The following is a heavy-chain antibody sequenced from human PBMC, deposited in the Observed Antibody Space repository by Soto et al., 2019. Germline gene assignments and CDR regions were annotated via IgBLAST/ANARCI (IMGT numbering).Heavy chain of an antibody. V-gene: IGHV1-2*04. CDR1: GYTFTGYY. J-gene: IGHJ3*02. D-gene: IGHD5-12*01. CDR3: AREAAGMATAYAFDI. CDR2: INPNSGGT. Sequence: GASVKVSCKASGYTFTGYYMHWVRQAPGQGLEWMGWINPNSGGTNYAQKFQGWVTMTRDTSISTAYMELSRLRSDDTAVYYCAREAAGMATAYAFDIWGQGTMVTVSS.